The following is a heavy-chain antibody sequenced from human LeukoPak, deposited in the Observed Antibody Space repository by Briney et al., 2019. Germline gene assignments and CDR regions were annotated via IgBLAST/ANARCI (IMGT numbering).Heavy chain of an antibody. D-gene: IGHD2-21*01. CDR1: GGSISSYY. CDR2: IYYSGST. Sequence: SETLSLTCTVSGGSISSYYWSRIRQPPGKGLEWIGYIYYSGSTNYNPSLKSRVTISVDTSKNQFSLKLSSVTAADTAVYYCARLGDIDYWGQGTLVTVSS. J-gene: IGHJ4*02. V-gene: IGHV4-59*08. CDR3: ARLGDIDY.